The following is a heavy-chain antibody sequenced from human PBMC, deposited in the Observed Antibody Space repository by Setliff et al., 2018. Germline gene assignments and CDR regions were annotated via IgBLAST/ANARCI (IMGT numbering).Heavy chain of an antibody. J-gene: IGHJ4*02. D-gene: IGHD2-15*01. V-gene: IGHV4-38-2*02. CDR1: GDSISSGYY. CDR3: AGWWYLLRQDY. Sequence: SETLSLTCTVSGDSISSGYYWGWIRQTPGKGPEWIGSVHHSGSTKYNPSLKSRVTILANTSKNQFSLTLGSVTAADTSVYYCAGWWYLLRQDYWGQGTLVTVSS. CDR2: VHHSGST.